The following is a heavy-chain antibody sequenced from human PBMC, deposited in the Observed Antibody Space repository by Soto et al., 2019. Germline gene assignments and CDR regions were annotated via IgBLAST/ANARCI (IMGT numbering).Heavy chain of an antibody. J-gene: IGHJ4*02. V-gene: IGHV1-58*02. CDR1: GFTFTNSA. D-gene: IGHD5-18*01. CDR3: ATTPGGYRYGYFDF. Sequence: SVKVSCKASGFTFTNSAIQWVRQARGQRLEWMGWIVVGSGHTNYAQKFQERLTITRDMSTSTAYMELSSLKASDTAMYYCATTPGGYRYGYFDFWGQGTLVTVSS. CDR2: IVVGSGHT.